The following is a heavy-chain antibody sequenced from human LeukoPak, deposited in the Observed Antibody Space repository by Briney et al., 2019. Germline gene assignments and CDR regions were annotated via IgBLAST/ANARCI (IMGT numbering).Heavy chain of an antibody. J-gene: IGHJ6*02. CDR2: INHSGST. CDR1: GGSFSGYY. CDR3: ARECRTRRTTYRHYYYGMDV. Sequence: SETLSLTCAVYGGSFSGYYWSWIRQPPGKGLEWIGEINHSGSTNYNPSLKSRVTISVDTSKNQFSLKLSSVTAADTAVYYCARECRTRRTTYRHYYYGMDVWGQGTTVTVSS. D-gene: IGHD4-17*01. V-gene: IGHV4-34*01.